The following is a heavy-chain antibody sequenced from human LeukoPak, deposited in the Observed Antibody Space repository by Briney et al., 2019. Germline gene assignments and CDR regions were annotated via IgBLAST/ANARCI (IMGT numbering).Heavy chain of an antibody. CDR1: GFTFSSDW. V-gene: IGHV3-21*01. J-gene: IGHJ3*02. CDR2: ISSSSSYI. D-gene: IGHD1-26*01. CDR3: ASAGGGIYAFDI. Sequence: PGGSLRLSCAASGFTFSSDWTTWVRQAPGKGLEWVSSISSSSSYIYYADSVKGRFTISRDNAKNSLYLQMNSLRAEDTAVYYCASAGGGIYAFDIWGQGTMVTVSS.